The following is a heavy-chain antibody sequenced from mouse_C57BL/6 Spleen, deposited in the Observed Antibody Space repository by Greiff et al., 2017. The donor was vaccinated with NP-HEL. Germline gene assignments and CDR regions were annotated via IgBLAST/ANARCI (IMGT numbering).Heavy chain of an antibody. J-gene: IGHJ1*03. CDR3: ARQGSGSHWYFDV. CDR2: ISNGGGST. V-gene: IGHV5-12*01. CDR1: GFTFSDYY. Sequence: EVMLVESGGGLVQPGGSLKLSCAASGFTFSDYYMYWVRQTPEKRLEWVAYISNGGGSTYYPDTVKGRFTISRDNAKNTLYLQMSRLKSEDTAMYYCARQGSGSHWYFDVWGTGTTVTVSS. D-gene: IGHD1-3*01.